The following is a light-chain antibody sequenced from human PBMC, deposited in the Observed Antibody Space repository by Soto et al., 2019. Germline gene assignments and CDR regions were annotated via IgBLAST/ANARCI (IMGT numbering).Light chain of an antibody. CDR3: SSFASTHTYV. Sequence: QSALTQPASVSGSPGQSITISCTGTSSDVAFYNHVSWYQQHPGKAPKLLIYEVNNRPSGVSHRFSGSKSGNTASLTISGFQAEDEADYYCSSFASTHTYVFGTGTKLTVL. CDR1: SSDVAFYNH. CDR2: EVN. J-gene: IGLJ1*01. V-gene: IGLV2-14*01.